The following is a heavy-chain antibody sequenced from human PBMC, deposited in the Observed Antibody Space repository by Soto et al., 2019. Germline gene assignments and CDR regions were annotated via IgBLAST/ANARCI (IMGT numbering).Heavy chain of an antibody. V-gene: IGHV3-23*01. CDR1: GFTFSSYA. J-gene: IGHJ4*02. CDR2: ISGSGGST. D-gene: IGHD6-13*01. CDR3: AKAPRAAAGHGSLPPYYFDY. Sequence: GGSLRLSCAASGFTFSSYAMNWVRQAPGKGLEWVSAISGSGGSTYYADSVKGRLTISRDNSKNTLYLQMNSLRAEDTAVYYCAKAPRAAAGHGSLPPYYFDYWGQGTLVTVSS.